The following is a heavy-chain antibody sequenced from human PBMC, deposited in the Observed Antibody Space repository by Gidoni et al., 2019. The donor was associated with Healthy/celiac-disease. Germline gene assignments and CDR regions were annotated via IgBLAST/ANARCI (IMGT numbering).Heavy chain of an antibody. V-gene: IGHV3-30*18. D-gene: IGHD3-10*01. CDR3: AKDVYYYGSGSMS. CDR2: ISYDGSNK. J-gene: IGHJ4*02. CDR1: GFTFSSYG. Sequence: VQLVESGGGVVQPGRSLRLSCAASGFTFSSYGMHWVRQAPGKGLEWVAVISYDGSNKYYADSVKGRFTISRDNSKNTLYLQMNSLRAEDTAVYYCAKDVYYYGSGSMSWGQGTLVTVSS.